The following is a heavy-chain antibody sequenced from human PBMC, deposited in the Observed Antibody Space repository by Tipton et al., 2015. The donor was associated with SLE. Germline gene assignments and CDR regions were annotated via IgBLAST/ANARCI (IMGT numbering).Heavy chain of an antibody. CDR1: SGSISSNYHY. J-gene: IGHJ5*02. D-gene: IGHD3-22*01. V-gene: IGHV4-39*07. CDR2: IYYSGTT. CDR3: ARDSSGGYNWFDP. Sequence: TLSLTCTASSGSISSNYHYWGWIRQPPGKGLEWIGSIYYSGTTNYNPSLKSRVTISVDTSKNQFSLKLSSVTAADTAVYYCARDSSGGYNWFDPWGQGTLVTVSS.